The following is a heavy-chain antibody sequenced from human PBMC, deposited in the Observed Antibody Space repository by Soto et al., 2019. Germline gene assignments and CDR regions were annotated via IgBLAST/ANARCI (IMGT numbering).Heavy chain of an antibody. CDR2: ISGGIVNR. Sequence: PGGSLRLSCAASGFTFSSYAMSWVRQAPGKGLEWVSGISGGIVNRYYADSVKGRFTISRDNSKNTLYLQMNSLRAEDSATYSCAKGLFPGDTATFHIWGQGTMVTVSS. V-gene: IGHV3-23*01. CDR1: GFTFSSYA. J-gene: IGHJ3*02. CDR3: AKGLFPGDTATFHI.